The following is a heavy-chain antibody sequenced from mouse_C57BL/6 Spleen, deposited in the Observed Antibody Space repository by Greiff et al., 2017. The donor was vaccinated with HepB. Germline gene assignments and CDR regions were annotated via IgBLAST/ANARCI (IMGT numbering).Heavy chain of an antibody. CDR1: GYTFTSYW. J-gene: IGHJ1*03. D-gene: IGHD1-1*01. V-gene: IGHV1-50*01. Sequence: QVQLQQSGAELVKPGASVKLSCKASGYTFTSYWMQWVKQRPGQGLEWIGEIDPSDSYTNYNQKFKGKATLTVDTSSSTAYMQLSSLTSEDSAVYYCARSRITTVVARYFDVWGTGTTVTVSS. CDR3: ARSRITTVVARYFDV. CDR2: IDPSDSYT.